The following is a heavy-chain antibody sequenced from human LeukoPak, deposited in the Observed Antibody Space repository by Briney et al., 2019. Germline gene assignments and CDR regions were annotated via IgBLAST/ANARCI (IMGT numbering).Heavy chain of an antibody. CDR3: AKLFESGTYNNFFHY. CDR2: ITATSSST. CDR1: GFPFSSYG. V-gene: IGHV3-23*01. J-gene: IGHJ4*02. D-gene: IGHD3-10*01. Sequence: PGGSLSLSFAASGFPFSSYGMSWVRRAPGKGLEWVSAITATSSSTHDADSVQGRFTISRDNSKNTLYLQMNSLRPEDTAIYYCAKLFESGTYNNFFHYWGQGTLVTVSS.